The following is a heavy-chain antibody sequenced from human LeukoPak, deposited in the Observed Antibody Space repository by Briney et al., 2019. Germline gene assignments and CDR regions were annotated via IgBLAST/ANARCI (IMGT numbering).Heavy chain of an antibody. CDR2: IIPILGIA. D-gene: IGHD5-18*01. V-gene: IGHV1-69*04. CDR1: GGTFSSYA. CDR3: ARDPPGYSYSDY. Sequence: SVKVSCKASGGTFSSYAISWVRQAPGQGLEWMGRIIPILGIANYAQKFQGRVTITADKSTSTAYMELSSLRSEDTAVYYCARDPPGYSYSDYWGQGTLVTVSS. J-gene: IGHJ4*02.